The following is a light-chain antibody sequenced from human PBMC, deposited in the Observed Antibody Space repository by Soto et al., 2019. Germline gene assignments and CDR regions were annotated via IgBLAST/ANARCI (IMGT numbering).Light chain of an antibody. Sequence: VMTQSPATLSVSPGERATLSCWASESVSSNYLAWYQQKPGQAPRLLIYAASSRATGIPDRFSGSGSGSDFTLTISRLEPEDFAVYYCQQYGSSPPITFGQGTRLEIK. CDR3: QQYGSSPPIT. CDR2: AAS. J-gene: IGKJ5*01. V-gene: IGKV3-20*01. CDR1: ESVSSNY.